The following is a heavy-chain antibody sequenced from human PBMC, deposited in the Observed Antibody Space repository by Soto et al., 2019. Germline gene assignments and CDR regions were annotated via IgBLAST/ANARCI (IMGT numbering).Heavy chain of an antibody. CDR3: ARDPGGKPFYFDY. V-gene: IGHV3-33*01. CDR1: GFTFSSSG. J-gene: IGHJ4*02. D-gene: IGHD2-15*01. Sequence: GGSLRLSCAASGFTFSSSGMHWVRQAPGKGLEWVAVIWYDGSNSYYADSVKGRFTISRDNSKKTLYLQMNSLRAEDTAVYYCARDPGGKPFYFDYWGQGTLVTVSS. CDR2: IWYDGSNS.